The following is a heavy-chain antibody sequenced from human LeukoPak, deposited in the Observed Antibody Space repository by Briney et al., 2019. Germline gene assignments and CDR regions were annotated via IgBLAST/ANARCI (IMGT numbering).Heavy chain of an antibody. D-gene: IGHD2-2*01. CDR3: AREYCSSTGCYDP. CDR2: IYYSGST. J-gene: IGHJ5*02. V-gene: IGHV4-59*01. CDR1: GGSISSYY. Sequence: SETLSLTCTVSGGSISSYYWSWIRQPPGKGLEWIGYIYYSGSTNYNPSLKSRVTISVDTSKNQFSLKLSSVTAADTAVYYCAREYCSSTGCYDPWGQGTLVTVSS.